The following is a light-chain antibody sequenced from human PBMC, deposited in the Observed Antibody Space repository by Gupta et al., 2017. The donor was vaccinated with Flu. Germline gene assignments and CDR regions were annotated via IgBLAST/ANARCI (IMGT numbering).Light chain of an antibody. CDR2: AVS. CDR1: NTDIGAYSD. V-gene: IGLV2-14*01. J-gene: IGLJ2*01. CDR3: SSYSSGSAIIVV. Sequence: QSTLTPPASVSGSPGQSITISCTETNTDIGAYSDVSWYQQRPGKAPKLMIYAVSQRPSGVSNRFSGSKYGNKAALTISGRQAEDEDDDYCSSYSSGSAIIVVFGGGTKLTVL.